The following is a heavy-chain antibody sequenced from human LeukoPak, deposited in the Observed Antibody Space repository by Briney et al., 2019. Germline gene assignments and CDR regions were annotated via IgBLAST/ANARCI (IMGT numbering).Heavy chain of an antibody. D-gene: IGHD4-17*01. J-gene: IGHJ5*02. V-gene: IGHV3-33*01. Sequence: PGRSLRPSCAASGFAFSSFGMHWVRQAPGKGLEWVAVIWYDGTNKYYADSVKGRFTISRDNSKNTLYLQMNSLRAEDTAVYYCARATVTRWFDPWGQGTLVTVSS. CDR2: IWYDGTNK. CDR3: ARATVTRWFDP. CDR1: GFAFSSFG.